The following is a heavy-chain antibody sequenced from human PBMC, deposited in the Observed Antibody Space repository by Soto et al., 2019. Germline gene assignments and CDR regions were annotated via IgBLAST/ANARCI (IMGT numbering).Heavy chain of an antibody. J-gene: IGHJ5*02. D-gene: IGHD2-21*01. CDR1: GGSISSSSYY. CDR3: ASLGAYYQSLDP. CDR2: IYYSGST. V-gene: IGHV4-39*01. Sequence: PSEILSLTCTVSGGSISSSSYYWGWIRQPPGKGLEWIGSIYYSGSTYYNPSLKSRVTISVDTSKNQFSLKLSSVTASDTAVHYCASLGAYYQSLDPWGQGTVVPVSS.